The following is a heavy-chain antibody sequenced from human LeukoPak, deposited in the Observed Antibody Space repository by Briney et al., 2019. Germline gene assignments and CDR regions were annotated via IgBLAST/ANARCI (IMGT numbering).Heavy chain of an antibody. CDR1: GFILNSYG. D-gene: IGHD2-8*01. V-gene: IGHV3-33*01. CDR2: IWFDGKNQ. J-gene: IGHJ6*02. CDR3: ARDRHCVNGVCHSPAGMDV. Sequence: GRSLRLSCAASGFILNSYGMHWVRQAPGRGLEWVADIWFDGKNQHFADSVRGRFAISRDNSKNTVYLQINSLRAEDTAVYYCARDRHCVNGVCHSPAGMDVWGQGTTVTVSS.